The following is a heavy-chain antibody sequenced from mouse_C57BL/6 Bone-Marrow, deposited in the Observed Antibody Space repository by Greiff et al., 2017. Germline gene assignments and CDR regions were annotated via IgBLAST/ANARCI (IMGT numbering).Heavy chain of an antibody. CDR2: IDPSDSYT. Sequence: QVQLQQSGAELVKPGASVKLSCKASGYTFTSYWMQWVKQRPGQGLEWIGEIDPSDSYTNYNQKFKGKATLTVDTSSITAYMQLSSLTSEDSAVYYCARDLGHYWGQGTLVTVSA. V-gene: IGHV1-50*01. CDR3: ARDLGHY. CDR1: GYTFTSYW. J-gene: IGHJ3*01. D-gene: IGHD4-1*01.